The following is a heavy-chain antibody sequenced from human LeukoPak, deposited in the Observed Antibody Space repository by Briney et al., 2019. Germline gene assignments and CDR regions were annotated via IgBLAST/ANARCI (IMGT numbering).Heavy chain of an antibody. CDR3: ARPGKIRCSSTSCPYDAFDI. Sequence: SETLSLTCTVSGGSISSSSYYWGWIRQPPGKGLEWIGSIYYSGRTYYNPSLKSRVTISVDTSKNQFSLKLSSVTAADTAVYYCARPGKIRCSSTSCPYDAFDIWGQGTMVTVSS. CDR1: GGSISSSSYY. J-gene: IGHJ3*02. CDR2: IYYSGRT. V-gene: IGHV4-39*01. D-gene: IGHD2-2*01.